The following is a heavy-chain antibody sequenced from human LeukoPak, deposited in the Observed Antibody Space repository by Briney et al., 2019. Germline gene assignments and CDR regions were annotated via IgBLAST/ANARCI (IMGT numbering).Heavy chain of an antibody. D-gene: IGHD2-21*01. V-gene: IGHV3-21*01. Sequence: GGSLRLSCAASGFSFSDYTMTWVRQAPGKGLEWVSSISSARHYIYYADSVKGRFTISRDNAKNSLYLQMNSLRAEDTAVYYCARDYSGEPFYYYYYYMDVWGKGTTVTVSS. CDR3: ARDYSGEPFYYYYYYMDV. J-gene: IGHJ6*03. CDR1: GFSFSDYT. CDR2: ISSARHYI.